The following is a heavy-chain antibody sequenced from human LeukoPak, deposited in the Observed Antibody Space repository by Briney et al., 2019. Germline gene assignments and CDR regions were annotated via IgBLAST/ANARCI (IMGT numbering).Heavy chain of an antibody. V-gene: IGHV3-7*01. D-gene: IGHD2-2*01. CDR2: IKQDGSEK. J-gene: IGHJ4*02. CDR1: GFTFSSYW. CDR3: ASAIVVASVGGEYYFDY. Sequence: GGSLRLSCAASGFTFSSYWMSWVRQAPGKGLEWVANIKQDGSEKYYVDSVKGRFTISRDNAKNSLYLQMNSLRAEDTAVYYCASAIVVASVGGEYYFDYWGQGTLVTVSS.